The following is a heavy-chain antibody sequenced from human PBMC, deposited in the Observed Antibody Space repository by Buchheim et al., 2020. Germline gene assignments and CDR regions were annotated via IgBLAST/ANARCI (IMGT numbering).Heavy chain of an antibody. Sequence: QLQLQESGPGLVKPSETLSLTCTVSGGSISSSSYYWGWIRQPPGKGLEWIGSIYYSGSTYYNPSLKSRVAISVDTSKNQFSLKLSSVTAADTAVYYCARLINNDYGGNLVWFDPWGQGTL. D-gene: IGHD4-23*01. CDR2: IYYSGST. CDR1: GGSISSSSYY. J-gene: IGHJ5*02. CDR3: ARLINNDYGGNLVWFDP. V-gene: IGHV4-39*01.